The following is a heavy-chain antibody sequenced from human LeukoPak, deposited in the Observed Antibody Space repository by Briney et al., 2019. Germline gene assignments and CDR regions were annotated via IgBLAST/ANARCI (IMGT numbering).Heavy chain of an antibody. Sequence: GASVKVSCKASGGTFSSYAISWVRQAPGQGLEWMGGIIPTFGTANYAQKFQGRVTITADESTSTAYMELSSLRSEDTAVYYCARGRVPAAMPPGDVWGKGTRVTVSS. V-gene: IGHV1-69*01. CDR3: ARGRVPAAMPPGDV. J-gene: IGHJ6*04. CDR1: GGTFSSYA. CDR2: IIPTFGTA. D-gene: IGHD2-2*01.